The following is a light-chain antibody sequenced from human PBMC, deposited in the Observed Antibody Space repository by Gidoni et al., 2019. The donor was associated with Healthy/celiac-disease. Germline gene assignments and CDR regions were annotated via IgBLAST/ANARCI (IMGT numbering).Light chain of an antibody. CDR1: QSISSS. CDR2: KAS. V-gene: IGKV1-5*03. Sequence: TPRTQSPPTLSASGGDTVTTTCPATQSISSSLAWYQQKPGKAPRLLIYKASRLESGGPSRFSGSGSGTEFTLTISSLQPDDFAAYYCQQYNSYPITFGQGTRLEIK. CDR3: QQYNSYPIT. J-gene: IGKJ5*01.